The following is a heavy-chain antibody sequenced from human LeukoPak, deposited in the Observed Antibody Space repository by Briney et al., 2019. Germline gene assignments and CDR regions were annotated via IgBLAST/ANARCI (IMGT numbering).Heavy chain of an antibody. D-gene: IGHD3-10*01. J-gene: IGHJ5*02. CDR2: IYSGGST. Sequence: PGGSLRLSCAASGFTVSSNYMSWVRQAPGKGLEWVSVIYSGGSTYYADSVKGRFTISRDNSKNTLYLQMNSLRAEDTAVYYCAKALSGGRPNWFDPWGQGTLVTVSS. V-gene: IGHV3-53*01. CDR3: AKALSGGRPNWFDP. CDR1: GFTVSSNY.